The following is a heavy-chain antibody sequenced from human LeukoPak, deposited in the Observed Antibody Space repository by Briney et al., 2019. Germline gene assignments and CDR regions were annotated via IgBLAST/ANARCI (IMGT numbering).Heavy chain of an antibody. V-gene: IGHV4-39*07. CDR1: GGSISSSSYY. J-gene: IGHJ5*02. Sequence: PSETLSLTCTVSGGSISSSSYYWGWIRQPPGKGLEWIGSIYYSGSTYYNPSLKSRVTISVDTSKNQFSLKLSSVTAADTAVYYCARDDHYYDSSGYYYVPMYNWFDPWGQGTLVTVSS. D-gene: IGHD3-22*01. CDR2: IYYSGST. CDR3: ARDDHYYDSSGYYYVPMYNWFDP.